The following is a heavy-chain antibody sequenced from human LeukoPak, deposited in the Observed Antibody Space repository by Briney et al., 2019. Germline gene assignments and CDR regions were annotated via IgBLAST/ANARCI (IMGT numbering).Heavy chain of an antibody. Sequence: ASLKVSCKASGYTFTGYYMHWVRQAPGQGLEWMGWINPNSGGTNYAQKFQGRVTMTRDTSISTAYMELSRLRSDDTAVYYCAGPPLYSSGCFDYWGQGTLVTVSS. J-gene: IGHJ4*02. D-gene: IGHD6-19*01. CDR3: AGPPLYSSGCFDY. CDR1: GYTFTGYY. V-gene: IGHV1-2*02. CDR2: INPNSGGT.